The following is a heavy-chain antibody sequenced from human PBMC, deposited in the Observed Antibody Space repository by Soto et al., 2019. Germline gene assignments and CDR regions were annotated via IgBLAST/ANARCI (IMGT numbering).Heavy chain of an antibody. CDR1: GFTFSSYS. D-gene: IGHD2-8*01. V-gene: IGHV3-48*01. Sequence: GGSLRLSCAASGFTFSSYSMNWVRQAPGKGLEWVSYISSSSSTIYYADSVKGRFTISRDNAKNSLYLQMNSLRAEDTAVYYCARDPGVVLMVYAPTHGAFDIWGQGTMVTVSS. CDR3: ARDPGVVLMVYAPTHGAFDI. CDR2: ISSSSSTI. J-gene: IGHJ3*02.